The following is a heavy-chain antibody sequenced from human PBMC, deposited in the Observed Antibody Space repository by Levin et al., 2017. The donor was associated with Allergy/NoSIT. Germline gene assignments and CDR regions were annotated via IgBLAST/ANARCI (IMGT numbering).Heavy chain of an antibody. CDR3: ASSTPSDFWSGYYRGGFDY. Sequence: SCAASGFTFSSYWMHWVRQAPGKGLVWVSRINSDGSSTSYADSVKGRFTISRDNAKNTLYLQMNSLRAEDTAVYYCASSTPSDFWSGYYRGGFDYWGQGTLVTVSS. CDR1: GFTFSSYW. J-gene: IGHJ4*02. CDR2: INSDGSST. D-gene: IGHD3-3*01. V-gene: IGHV3-74*01.